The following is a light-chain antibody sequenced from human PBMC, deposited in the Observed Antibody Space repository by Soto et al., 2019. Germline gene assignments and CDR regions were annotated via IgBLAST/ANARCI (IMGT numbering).Light chain of an antibody. CDR3: SSFAGTSYV. CDR1: SSDVGGYND. V-gene: IGLV2-14*01. Sequence: QSALTQPASVSGSPGQSITISCAGTSSDVGGYNDVSWYQQHPGKAPKPIICDVSNRPSGVSSRFSGSKSGNTASLTISGLQAEDEADSSCSSFAGTSYVFGTGTKVTVL. CDR2: DVS. J-gene: IGLJ1*01.